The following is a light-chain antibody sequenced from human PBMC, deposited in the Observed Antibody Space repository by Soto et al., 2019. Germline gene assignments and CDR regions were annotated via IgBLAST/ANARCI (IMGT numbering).Light chain of an antibody. CDR1: QSVSSY. V-gene: IGKV3-20*01. Sequence: EIVLTQSPATLSLSPGERATLSCRASQSVSSYLAWYQQKPGQAPRLLIYAASRRATGIPDRFSGSGSGTDFTLTLSRLEPEDFAVYYCQQYGSSPWTFGQGTKVDI. CDR3: QQYGSSPWT. J-gene: IGKJ1*01. CDR2: AAS.